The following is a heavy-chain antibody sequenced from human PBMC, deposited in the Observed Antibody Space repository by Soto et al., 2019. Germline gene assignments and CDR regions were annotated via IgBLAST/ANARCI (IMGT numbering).Heavy chain of an antibody. CDR3: ARQRTTVVTQAYFDH. J-gene: IGHJ4*02. CDR2: IYYSGRT. Sequence: SETLSLTCIVSGESISSSSYYWGWIRQPPGKGLEWIGSIYYSGRTYYNPSLKSRVTISIDTSKNQFSLKLSSVTATDTAVYYCARQRTTVVTQAYFDHWGQGALVTVSS. V-gene: IGHV4-39*01. CDR1: GESISSSSYY. D-gene: IGHD2-21*02.